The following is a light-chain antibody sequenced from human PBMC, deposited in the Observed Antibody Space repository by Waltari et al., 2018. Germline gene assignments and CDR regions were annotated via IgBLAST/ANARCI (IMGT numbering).Light chain of an antibody. J-gene: IGLJ1*01. CDR3: GSYRGSNIYV. CDR1: SSDIGAYNF. CDR2: NFN. Sequence: QSALTQPASVSGSPGQSITISCPGTSSDIGAYNFVSWYQQHPGKVPRVIIYNFNDRRSRISSRFSGSKSGNTASLTISGLQPDDEADYYCGSYRGSNIYVFGTGTKVTVL. V-gene: IGLV2-14*03.